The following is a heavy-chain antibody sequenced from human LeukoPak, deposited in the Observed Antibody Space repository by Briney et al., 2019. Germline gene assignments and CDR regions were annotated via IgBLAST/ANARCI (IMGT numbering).Heavy chain of an antibody. CDR3: ARVAAARHGYYYMDV. V-gene: IGHV4-61*02. Sequence: PSETLSLTCTVSGGSISSGSYYWSWIRQPAGKGLEWIGRIYTSGSTNYNPSLKSRVTISVDTSKNQFSLKLSSVTAADTAVYYCARVAAARHGYYYMDVWGKGTTVTVSS. D-gene: IGHD6-6*01. J-gene: IGHJ6*03. CDR2: IYTSGST. CDR1: GGSISSGSYY.